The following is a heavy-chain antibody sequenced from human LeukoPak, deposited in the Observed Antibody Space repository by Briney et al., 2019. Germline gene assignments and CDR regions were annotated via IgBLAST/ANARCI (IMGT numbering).Heavy chain of an antibody. V-gene: IGHV3-30-3*01. CDR3: ARVVVIRGFDY. CDR2: ISHDGTNK. CDR1: GFTFNTYA. D-gene: IGHD3-22*01. J-gene: IGHJ4*02. Sequence: GGSLRLSCAASGFTFNTYAMYWVRQAPGKGLEWVALISHDGTNKYYADSVKGRFTLSRDTSKNTLFLQMNSLRVEDTAVYYCARVVVIRGFDYWGQGTLVTVSS.